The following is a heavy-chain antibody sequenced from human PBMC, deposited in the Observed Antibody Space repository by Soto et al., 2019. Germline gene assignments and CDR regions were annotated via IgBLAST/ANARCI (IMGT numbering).Heavy chain of an antibody. Sequence: KTSETLSLTCTVSGGSISSYYWSWIRQPPGKGLEWIGYIYYSGSTNYNPSLKSRVTISVDTSKNQFSLKLSSVTAADTAVYYCARDPTAMGNGIYDYWSQGTLVTVSS. CDR3: ARDPTAMGNGIYDY. CDR2: IYYSGST. CDR1: GGSISSYY. D-gene: IGHD5-18*01. J-gene: IGHJ4*02. V-gene: IGHV4-59*01.